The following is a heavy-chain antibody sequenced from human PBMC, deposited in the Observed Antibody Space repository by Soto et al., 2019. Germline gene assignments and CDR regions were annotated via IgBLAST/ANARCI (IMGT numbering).Heavy chain of an antibody. Sequence: VQLVQSGAEVKKPGASVKVSCKASGYTFTDYYMHWVRLAPGQGLEWMGWINPNSGGTNYAQKFQGWVTMTRDTSISTAYMELSRLTSDDTAVYYCARARRIMTTVTVGNWFDPWGQGTLVTVSS. J-gene: IGHJ5*02. CDR1: GYTFTDYY. D-gene: IGHD4-17*01. CDR3: ARARRIMTTVTVGNWFDP. CDR2: INPNSGGT. V-gene: IGHV1-2*04.